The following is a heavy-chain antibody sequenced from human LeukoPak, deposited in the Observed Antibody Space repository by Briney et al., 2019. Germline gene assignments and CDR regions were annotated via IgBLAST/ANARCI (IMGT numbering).Heavy chain of an antibody. CDR1: GGSISSYY. V-gene: IGHV4-59*08. D-gene: IGHD3-16*01. CDR2: IYYSGST. Sequence: SETLSLTCTVSGGSISSYYWSWIRQPPGKGLEWIGYIYYSGSTNYNPSLKSRVTISVDTSKNQFSLKLSSVTAADTAVYYCARLGLAFDNWGQGTMVTVSS. J-gene: IGHJ3*02. CDR3: ARLGLAFDN.